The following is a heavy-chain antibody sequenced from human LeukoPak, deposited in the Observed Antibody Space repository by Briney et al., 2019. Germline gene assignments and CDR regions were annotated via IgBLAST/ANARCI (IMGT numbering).Heavy chain of an antibody. Sequence: GGSLRLSCVASGFTFSNYAMSWVRQAPGKGLEWVSGISGSGGSTNYADSVKGRFTISRDNSKNTLYLQMNSLRAEDTAVYYCAPVPLYYYGSGSSWGQGTLVTVSS. V-gene: IGHV3-23*01. J-gene: IGHJ4*02. D-gene: IGHD3-10*01. CDR1: GFTFSNYA. CDR3: APVPLYYYGSGSS. CDR2: ISGSGGST.